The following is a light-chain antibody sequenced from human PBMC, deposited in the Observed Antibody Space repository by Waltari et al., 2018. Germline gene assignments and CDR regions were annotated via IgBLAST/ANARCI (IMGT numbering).Light chain of an antibody. CDR3: SAWDDNLNGVI. V-gene: IGLV1-44*01. CDR2: TDD. Sequence: QSVLTQPPSASGTPGQRVTISCSGSTSNIGSNTVSWYQQLPGTAPKLLIYTDDQRPPGVPDRFSGSKSGPSASLAISGPQSEDEAHYHCSAWDDNLNGVIFGGGTKLTVL. CDR1: TSNIGSNT. J-gene: IGLJ2*01.